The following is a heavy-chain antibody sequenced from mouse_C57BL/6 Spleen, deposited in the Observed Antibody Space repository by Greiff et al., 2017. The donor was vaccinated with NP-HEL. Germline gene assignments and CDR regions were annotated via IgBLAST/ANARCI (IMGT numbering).Heavy chain of an antibody. CDR3: ARSSNPYYYAMDY. V-gene: IGHV3-8*01. CDR1: GYSITSDY. J-gene: IGHJ4*01. CDR2: ISYSGST. Sequence: EVQLVESGPGLAKPSQTLSLTCSVTGYSITSDYWNWIRKFPGNKLEYMGYISYSGSTYYNPSLKSRISITRDTSTNQYYLQLNSVTTEDTATYYCARSSNPYYYAMDYWGQGTSVTVSS. D-gene: IGHD2-5*01.